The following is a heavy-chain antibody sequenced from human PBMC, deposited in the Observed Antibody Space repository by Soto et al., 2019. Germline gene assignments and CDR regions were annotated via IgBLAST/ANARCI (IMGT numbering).Heavy chain of an antibody. CDR3: ARARGRITVVRGVPVPCEH. CDR1: GGTFSSYA. CDR2: IIPIFGTA. Sequence: QVQLVQSGAEVKKPGSSVKVSCKASGGTFSSYAISWVRQAPGQGLEWMGGIIPIFGTANYAQKFQGRVTITGDESTSTASGVLSSLRCEDTAVYYCARARGRITVVRGVPVPCEHWGQGTLVTVSS. D-gene: IGHD3-10*01. J-gene: IGHJ4*02. V-gene: IGHV1-69*01.